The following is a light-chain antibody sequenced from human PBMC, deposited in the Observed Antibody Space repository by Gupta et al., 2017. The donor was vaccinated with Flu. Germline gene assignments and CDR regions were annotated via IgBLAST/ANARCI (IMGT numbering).Light chain of an antibody. CDR2: EVS. CDR1: GGDVGGYNY. V-gene: IGLV2-14*01. Sequence: STTNSRTETGGDVGGYNYVAWYHRHSGNARKLMVYEVSKRTSEVSSRLSVSKSGNTASLTISGHQAEDEGDYYSHSYTISSTLVFGGGTMLTVL. CDR3: HSYTISSTLV. J-gene: IGLJ2*01.